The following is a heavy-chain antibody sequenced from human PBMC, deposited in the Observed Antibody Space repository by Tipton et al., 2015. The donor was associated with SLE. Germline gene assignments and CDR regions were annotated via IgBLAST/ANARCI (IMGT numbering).Heavy chain of an antibody. CDR2: IYYSGST. V-gene: IGHV4-59*01. J-gene: IGHJ6*02. D-gene: IGHD6-19*01. CDR3: ATTVVAGYYYYGMDV. Sequence: TLSLTCTVSGGSISSYYCSWIRQPPGKGLEWIGYIYYSGSTNYNPSLKSRVTISVDTSKNQFSLKLSSVTAADTAVYYCATTVVAGYYYYGMDVWGQGTTVTVSS. CDR1: GGSISSYY.